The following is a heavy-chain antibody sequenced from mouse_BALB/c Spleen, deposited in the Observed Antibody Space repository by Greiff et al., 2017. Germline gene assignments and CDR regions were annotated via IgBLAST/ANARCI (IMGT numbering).Heavy chain of an antibody. CDR2: INPSNGGT. CDR3: TRGITTWFAY. Sequence: VQLQQPGAELVKPGASVKLSCKASGYTFTSYYMYWVKQRPGQGLEWIGGINPSNGGTNFNEKFKSKATLTVDKSSSTAYMQLSSLTSEDSAVYYCTRGITTWFAYWGQGTLVTVSA. D-gene: IGHD2-4*01. V-gene: IGHV1S81*02. CDR1: GYTFTSYY. J-gene: IGHJ3*01.